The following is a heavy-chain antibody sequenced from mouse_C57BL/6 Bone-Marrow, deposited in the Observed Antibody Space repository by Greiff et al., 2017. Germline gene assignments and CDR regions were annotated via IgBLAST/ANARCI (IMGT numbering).Heavy chain of an antibody. V-gene: IGHV14-4*01. CDR2: IDPENGDT. J-gene: IGHJ4*01. D-gene: IGHD2-13*01. CDR1: GFNIKDDY. Sequence: VQLKQSGAELVRPGASVKLSCTASGFNIKDDYMHWVKQRPEQGLEWIGWIDPENGDTEYASKFQGKATITADTSSNTAYLQLSSLTSEDTAVYYCTTVIYDAKDYWGQGTSVTVSS. CDR3: TTVIYDAKDY.